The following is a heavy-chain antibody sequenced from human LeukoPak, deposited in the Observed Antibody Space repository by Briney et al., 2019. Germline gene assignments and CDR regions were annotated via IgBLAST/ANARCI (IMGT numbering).Heavy chain of an antibody. CDR1: GYSISSGYY. J-gene: IGHJ4*02. CDR3: ARGGGGLS. Sequence: SETLSLTCTAAGYSISSGYYWGWIRQPPGKGLEWIGSIYHSGRTYYNPSLKSRVTISVDTSKNQFSLKLSSVTAADTAVYYCARGGGGLSWGQGTLVTVSS. CDR2: IYHSGRT. V-gene: IGHV4-38-2*02.